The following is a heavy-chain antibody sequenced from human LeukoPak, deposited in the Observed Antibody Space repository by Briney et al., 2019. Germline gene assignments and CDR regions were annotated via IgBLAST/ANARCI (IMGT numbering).Heavy chain of an antibody. CDR1: GGSLSSGGYY. V-gene: IGHV4-31*03. D-gene: IGHD3-3*01. J-gene: IGHJ5*02. Sequence: SQTLSLTCPVSGGSLSSGGYYWSWTRHHPGKGLEWFGYIYYSGSTYYNPSLKSRVTISVDTSKNQFSLKLSSVTAADTAVYYCARGYYDFWSGYYPNWFDPWGQGTLVTVSS. CDR3: ARGYYDFWSGYYPNWFDP. CDR2: IYYSGST.